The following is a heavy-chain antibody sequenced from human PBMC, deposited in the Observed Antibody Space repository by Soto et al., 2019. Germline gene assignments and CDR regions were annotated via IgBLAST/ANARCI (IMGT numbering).Heavy chain of an antibody. Sequence: EVQLVESGGGLVTPGGSLRLSCVVSGFTFNNAWMNWVRQAPGKGLEWVGRMKNNGVTDYAAFVKGRFTFSRDDSRGTLYLQMNSLETEDTAVYYCTADLSPPEGPSYPIDYWGQGTLVTVSS. V-gene: IGHV3-15*01. J-gene: IGHJ4*02. CDR3: TADLSPPEGPSYPIDY. CDR1: GFTFNNAW. CDR2: MKNNGVT. D-gene: IGHD1-26*01.